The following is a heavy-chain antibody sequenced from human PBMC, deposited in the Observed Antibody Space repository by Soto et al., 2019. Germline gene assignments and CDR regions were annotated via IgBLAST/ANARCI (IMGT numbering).Heavy chain of an antibody. CDR1: GGSISSSSYY. Sequence: SETLSLTCTVSGGSISSSSYYWGWIRQPPGKGLEWIGSIYYSGSTYYNPSLKSRVTISVDTSKNQFSLKLSSVTAADTAVYYCASVLRFLEWLFAFDYWGQGTLVTVSS. V-gene: IGHV4-39*01. CDR2: IYYSGST. D-gene: IGHD3-3*01. CDR3: ASVLRFLEWLFAFDY. J-gene: IGHJ4*02.